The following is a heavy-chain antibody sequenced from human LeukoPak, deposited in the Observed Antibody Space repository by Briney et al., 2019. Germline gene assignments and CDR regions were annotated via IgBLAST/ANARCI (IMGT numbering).Heavy chain of an antibody. CDR2: ISAYNGNT. Sequence: GASVKVSCKASGYTFTSYGISWVRQAPGQGLERMGWISAYNGNTNYAQKLQGRVTMTTDTSTSTAYMELRSLRSDDTAVYYCARDGSDGYFDWLLSSNYGMDVWGKGTTVTVSS. CDR3: ARDGSDGYFDWLLSSNYGMDV. J-gene: IGHJ6*04. CDR1: GYTFTSYG. V-gene: IGHV1-18*04. D-gene: IGHD3-9*01.